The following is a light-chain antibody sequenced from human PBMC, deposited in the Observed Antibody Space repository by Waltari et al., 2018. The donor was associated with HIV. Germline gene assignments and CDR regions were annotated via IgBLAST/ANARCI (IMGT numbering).Light chain of an antibody. V-gene: IGLV2-14*01. J-gene: IGLJ3*02. CDR2: EVP. CDR3: MSYISSATPE. Sequence: QSALTQPASVSGSPGQSISISCTGTSSDLDDYKSVSWYQHHPGKAPKLIIYEVPHRPSGVSNRVSGSKSGHTASLTISGLQAEDEADYFCMSYISSATPEFGGGTKVTVL. CDR1: SSDLDDYKS.